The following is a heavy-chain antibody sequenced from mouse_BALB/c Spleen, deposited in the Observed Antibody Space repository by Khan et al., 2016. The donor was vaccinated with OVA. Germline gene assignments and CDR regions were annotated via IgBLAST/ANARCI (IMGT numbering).Heavy chain of an antibody. CDR2: IWAGGST. D-gene: IGHD2-1*01. J-gene: IGHJ1*01. CDR3: ARNDGNYVEYFDV. CDR1: GFSLISYG. V-gene: IGHV2-9*02. Sequence: QVQLKQSGPGLVAPSQSLSITCTVSGFSLISYGIHWVRQPPGKGLEWLGVIWAGGSTNYNSALMSRLSISKDNSKSQVFLKMNSLQIDDTAMYYCARNDGNYVEYFDVCGAGTTVTVSS.